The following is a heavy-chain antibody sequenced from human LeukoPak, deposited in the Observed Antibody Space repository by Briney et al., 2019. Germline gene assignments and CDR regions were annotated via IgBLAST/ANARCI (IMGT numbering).Heavy chain of an antibody. Sequence: PSETLSLTCSVSGDSVSRSDSYWDWIRQPPGKGLEWIGTIYYSGRTYYSPSLKSRVTMSVDPSNNQFSLNLRSVTAADTALYYCARGSYSNSDYWGQGTLVTVSS. V-gene: IGHV4-39*01. CDR1: GDSVSRSDSY. CDR3: ARGSYSNSDY. D-gene: IGHD4-11*01. CDR2: IYYSGRT. J-gene: IGHJ4*02.